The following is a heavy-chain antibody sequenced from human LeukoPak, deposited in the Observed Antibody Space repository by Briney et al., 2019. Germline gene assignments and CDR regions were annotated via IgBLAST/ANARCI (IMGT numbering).Heavy chain of an antibody. J-gene: IGHJ4*02. CDR3: ARDEEYSSGYKGRRGY. D-gene: IGHD3-22*01. CDR1: GGSFSGYY. V-gene: IGHV4-30-4*08. Sequence: SETLSLTCAVYGGSFSGYYWSWIRQPPGKGLEWIGYIYYSGSTYYNPSLKSRVTISVDTSKNQFSLKLSSVTAADTAVYYCARDEEYSSGYKGRRGYWGQGTLVTVSS. CDR2: IYYSGST.